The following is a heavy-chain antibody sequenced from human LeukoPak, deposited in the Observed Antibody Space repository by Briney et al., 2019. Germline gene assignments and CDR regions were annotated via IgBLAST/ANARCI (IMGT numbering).Heavy chain of an antibody. D-gene: IGHD3-22*01. CDR1: GGSFSGYY. CDR3: ARGYMIVVVIGPHDAFDV. V-gene: IGHV4-34*01. CDR2: INHSGST. Sequence: SETLSLTCAVYGGSFSGYYWSWIRQPPGKGLEWIGEINHSGSTNYNPSLKSRVTISVDTSKNQFSLKLSSVTAADTAVYYCARGYMIVVVIGPHDAFDVWGQGTMVTVSS. J-gene: IGHJ3*01.